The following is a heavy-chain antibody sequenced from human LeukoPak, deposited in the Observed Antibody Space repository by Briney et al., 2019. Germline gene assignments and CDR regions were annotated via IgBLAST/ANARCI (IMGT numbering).Heavy chain of an antibody. Sequence: ASVKVSCKASGYTFTSYGISGVRQAPGQGLEWMGWISAYNGNTNYAQKLQGRVTMTTDTSTSTAYMELRSLRSDDTAVYYCARAPSYDFWSGYNDYWGQGTLVTVSS. CDR1: GYTFTSYG. V-gene: IGHV1-18*01. CDR3: ARAPSYDFWSGYNDY. J-gene: IGHJ4*02. D-gene: IGHD3-3*01. CDR2: ISAYNGNT.